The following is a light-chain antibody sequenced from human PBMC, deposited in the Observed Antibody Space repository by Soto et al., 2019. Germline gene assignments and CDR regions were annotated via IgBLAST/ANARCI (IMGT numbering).Light chain of an antibody. Sequence: EIVLTQSPGTLSLSPGERATLSCRASQSVSSNFLAWYQQKPGQAPRLLIYGASSRATGIPDRFSASGSGTGFTLTITRLEPEDFAVYYCQQYGSLPITFGQGTRLEIK. CDR2: GAS. CDR1: QSVSSNF. J-gene: IGKJ5*01. V-gene: IGKV3-20*01. CDR3: QQYGSLPIT.